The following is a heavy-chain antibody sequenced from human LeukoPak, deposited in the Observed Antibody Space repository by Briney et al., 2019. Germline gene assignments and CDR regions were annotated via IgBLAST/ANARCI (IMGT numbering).Heavy chain of an antibody. CDR3: AREGLCGGDCYSYGWWVD. D-gene: IGHD2-21*02. J-gene: IGHJ4*02. V-gene: IGHV4-59*11. CDR1: GDSISIHY. Sequence: PSETLSLTCSVAGDSISIHYWSWIRQPPGKGLEWIGYIDHTGSTNYNPSLNSRVTISRDTSKNHFSLELSSVTAADTAVYYCAREGLCGGDCYSYGWWVDWGQGTLVTVSS. CDR2: IDHTGST.